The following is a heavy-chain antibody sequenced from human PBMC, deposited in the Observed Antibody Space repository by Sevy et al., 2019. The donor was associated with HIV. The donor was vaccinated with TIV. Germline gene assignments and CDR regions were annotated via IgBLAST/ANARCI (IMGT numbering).Heavy chain of an antibody. V-gene: IGHV1-18*01. CDR3: AREGGSIVVVPAAISVADAFDI. J-gene: IGHJ3*02. CDR1: GYTFTSYG. CDR2: ISAYNGNT. D-gene: IGHD2-2*01. Sequence: ASVKVSCKASGYTFTSYGISWVRQAPGQGLEWMGWISAYNGNTNYAQKLQGRVTMTTDTSTSTAYMELRSLGSDDTAVYYCAREGGSIVVVPAAISVADAFDIWGQGTMVTVSS.